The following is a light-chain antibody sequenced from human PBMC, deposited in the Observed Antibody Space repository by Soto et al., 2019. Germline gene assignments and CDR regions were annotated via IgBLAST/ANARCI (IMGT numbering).Light chain of an antibody. CDR2: AAS. CDR1: QSVSSN. V-gene: IGKV3-15*01. Sequence: EIVLTQAPGTLSLSPGERATLACMASQSVSSNFLAWYKQKPGQAPRILIYAASTRATGIPVRFSGGGSGTEFNINISSLQSEDFSVYYCQQYNNNWPLTLGEGTKVDIK. CDR3: QQYNNNWPLT. J-gene: IGKJ4*01.